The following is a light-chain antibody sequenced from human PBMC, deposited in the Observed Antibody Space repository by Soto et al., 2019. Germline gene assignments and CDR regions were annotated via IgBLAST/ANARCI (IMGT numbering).Light chain of an antibody. CDR1: QSVSSSY. J-gene: IGKJ4*01. Sequence: EFVLTQSPGTLSLSPGERATLSCMASQSVSSSYLAWYQQKPGQAPRILIYGASTRATGIPDGFSGSGSGTDLALTISRLEPEDFALYYCQQYGSSPPLTFGGGTKVEIK. CDR3: QQYGSSPPLT. CDR2: GAS. V-gene: IGKV3-20*01.